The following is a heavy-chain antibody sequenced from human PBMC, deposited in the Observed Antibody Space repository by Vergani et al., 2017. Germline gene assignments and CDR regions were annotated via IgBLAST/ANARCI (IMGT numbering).Heavy chain of an antibody. J-gene: IGHJ6*02. CDR1: GFTFSSYW. V-gene: IGHV3-7*01. Sequence: EVQLVESGGGLVQPGGSLRLSCAASGFTFSSYWMSWVRQAPGKGLEWVANIKQDGSEKYYVDSVKGRFTISRDNAKNSLYLQMNSLRAEDTAVYYCARDHYYGSGFSDGMDVWGQGTTVTVSS. CDR2: IKQDGSEK. D-gene: IGHD3-10*01. CDR3: ARDHYYGSGFSDGMDV.